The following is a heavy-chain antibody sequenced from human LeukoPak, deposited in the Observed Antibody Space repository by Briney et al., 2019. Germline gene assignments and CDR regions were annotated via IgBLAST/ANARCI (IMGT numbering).Heavy chain of an antibody. CDR3: ARDSRLYGGATSYFDY. V-gene: IGHV1-2*02. CDR1: GYTFTGYY. D-gene: IGHD1-26*01. CDR2: INPNSGGT. Sequence: PWASVKVSCKASGYTFTGYYMHWVRQAPGQGLEWMGWINPNSGGTNYAQKFQGRVTMTRDTSISTAYMELSRLRSDDTTVYYCARDSRLYGGATSYFDYWGQGTLVTVSS. J-gene: IGHJ4*02.